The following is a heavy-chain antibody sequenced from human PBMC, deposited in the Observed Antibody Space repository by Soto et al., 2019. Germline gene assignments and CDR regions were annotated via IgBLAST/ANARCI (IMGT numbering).Heavy chain of an antibody. J-gene: IGHJ5*02. CDR3: ARDFGRLDP. Sequence: QVQLVQSGAEVKKPGASVNVSCKASGYTFTSYAFSWVRQAPGQGLEWMGWISTYNGNTVYAQNFQGRLTMTTDTPTRTAYMELRSLRSDDTAVYYCARDFGRLDPWGQGTLVSVSS. V-gene: IGHV1-18*01. D-gene: IGHD3-10*01. CDR1: GYTFTSYA. CDR2: ISTYNGNT.